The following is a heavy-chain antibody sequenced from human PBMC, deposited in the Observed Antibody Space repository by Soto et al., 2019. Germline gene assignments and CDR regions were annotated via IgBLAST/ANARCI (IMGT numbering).Heavy chain of an antibody. CDR1: GGTFSSYS. D-gene: IGHD2-15*01. CDR3: AREVSCSGGSCYGYYYFDY. J-gene: IGHJ4*02. CDR2: IIPIFGTA. Sequence: SVKVSCKGSGGTFSSYSISWVRQAPGQGLEWMGGIIPIFGTANYAQKFQGRVTITADESTSTAYMELSSLRSEDTAVYYCAREVSCSGGSCYGYYYFDYWGQGTLVTVSS. V-gene: IGHV1-69*13.